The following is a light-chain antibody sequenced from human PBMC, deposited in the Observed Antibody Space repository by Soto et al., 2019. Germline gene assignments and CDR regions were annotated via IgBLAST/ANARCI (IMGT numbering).Light chain of an antibody. CDR3: AAWDGGLSGGV. Sequence: QLVLTQAPSASETPGQRVTISCSGGSSNIGSNYVYWYQHLPGTAPKLLIYMNNQRPSGVPDRFSGSKSGTSASLAISGLRSEDEADYFCAAWDGGLSGGVFGGGTKLTVL. CDR2: MNN. V-gene: IGLV1-47*01. J-gene: IGLJ3*02. CDR1: SSNIGSNY.